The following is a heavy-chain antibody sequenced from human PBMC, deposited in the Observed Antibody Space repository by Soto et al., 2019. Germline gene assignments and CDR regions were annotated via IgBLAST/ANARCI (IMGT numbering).Heavy chain of an antibody. CDR2: IKSKTDGGTT. D-gene: IGHD3-22*01. Sequence: GGSLRLSCAASGFTFSNAWMNWVRQAPGKGLEWVGRIKSKTDGGTTDYAAPVKGRFTISRDDSKNTLYLQMNSLKTEDTAVYYCTTDEYYDSSGYYRVSDYWGQGTLVTLSS. CDR1: GFTFSNAW. J-gene: IGHJ4*02. V-gene: IGHV3-15*07. CDR3: TTDEYYDSSGYYRVSDY.